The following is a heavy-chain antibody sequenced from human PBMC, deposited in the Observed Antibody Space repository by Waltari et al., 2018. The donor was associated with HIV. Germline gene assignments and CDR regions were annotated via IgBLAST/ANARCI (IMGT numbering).Heavy chain of an antibody. Sequence: QVQLVQSGAEVKKPGSSVKVSCKASGGTFSSYGISWVRQAPGRGLEWMGGIIPIFGTANYAQKFQGRVTTTADESTSTAYMELSSLRSEDTAVYYCARDTVAYSGSYYYYYDMDVWGQGTTVTVSS. V-gene: IGHV1-69*01. CDR2: IIPIFGTA. CDR1: GGTFSSYG. CDR3: ARDTVAYSGSYYYYYDMDV. D-gene: IGHD1-26*01. J-gene: IGHJ6*02.